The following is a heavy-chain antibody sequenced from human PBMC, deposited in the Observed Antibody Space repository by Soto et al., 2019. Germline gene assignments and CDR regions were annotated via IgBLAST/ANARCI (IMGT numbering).Heavy chain of an antibody. CDR2: IYHSGST. CDR1: CGSISSGGYS. CDR3: AGGVVNFDY. J-gene: IGHJ4*02. Sequence: SETLSLTCAVSCGSISSGGYSWSWIRQPPGKGLEWIGYIYHSGSTYYNPSLKSRVTISVDRSKNQFSLKLSSVTAADTAVYYCAGGVVNFDYWGQGTLVTVSS. V-gene: IGHV4-30-2*01. D-gene: IGHD3-3*01.